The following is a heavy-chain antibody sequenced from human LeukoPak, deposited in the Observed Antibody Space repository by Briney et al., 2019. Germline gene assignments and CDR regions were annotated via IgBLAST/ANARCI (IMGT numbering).Heavy chain of an antibody. D-gene: IGHD3-10*01. Sequence: GESLKISRQGSGYSFTNYRISWVRQMPGKGLEWMGRINPIDPYTKYSPSFQGHLTISVDKSINTAYLQWSSLKASDTAIYYCARRGSGSYLDFDYWGQGTVVTVSS. V-gene: IGHV5-10-1*01. CDR3: ARRGSGSYLDFDY. CDR2: INPIDPYT. J-gene: IGHJ4*02. CDR1: GYSFTNYR.